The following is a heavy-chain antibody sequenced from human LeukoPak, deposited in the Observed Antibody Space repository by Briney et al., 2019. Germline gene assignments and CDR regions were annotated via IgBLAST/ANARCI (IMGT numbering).Heavy chain of an antibody. Sequence: ASVKISCKVSGYTLTDYYMHWVQQAPGKGLEWMGLVDPEDGETIYAEKLPGRVTITADTSTDTAYMELSRLRSEDTAVYYCATDPSIADKYNWFDPWGQGTLVTVSS. V-gene: IGHV1-69-2*01. D-gene: IGHD6-6*01. CDR3: ATDPSIADKYNWFDP. CDR1: GYTLTDYY. J-gene: IGHJ5*02. CDR2: VDPEDGET.